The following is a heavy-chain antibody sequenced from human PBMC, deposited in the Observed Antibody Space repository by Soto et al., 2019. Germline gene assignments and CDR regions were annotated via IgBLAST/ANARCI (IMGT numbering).Heavy chain of an antibody. Sequence: ASVKVSCKASGYTFTSYGISWVRQAPGQGLEWMGWISAYNGNTNYAQKLQGRVTMTTDTSTSTAYMELRSLRSDDTAVYYCARHFPMDSSRWYDGDYYYCHGRNVLGQGPTVAV. CDR2: ISAYNGNT. V-gene: IGHV1-18*01. J-gene: IGHJ6*02. CDR3: ARHFPMDSSRWYDGDYYYCHGRNV. D-gene: IGHD6-19*01. CDR1: GYTFTSYG.